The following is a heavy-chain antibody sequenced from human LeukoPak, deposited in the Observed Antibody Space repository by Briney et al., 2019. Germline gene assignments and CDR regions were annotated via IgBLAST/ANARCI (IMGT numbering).Heavy chain of an antibody. CDR1: GFTFRNYG. J-gene: IGHJ4*02. CDR2: LWYDGRNK. Sequence: GGSLRLSCAPSGFTFRNYGMHWVRQAPGKGLEWVSGLWYDGRNKAYADSVKGRFTISRDNSENMLYLQMNSLRDEDTAVYYCARGLMTPNTYCDLWGQGTLVTVSP. CDR3: ARGLMTPNTYCDL. V-gene: IGHV3-33*01. D-gene: IGHD2-8*01.